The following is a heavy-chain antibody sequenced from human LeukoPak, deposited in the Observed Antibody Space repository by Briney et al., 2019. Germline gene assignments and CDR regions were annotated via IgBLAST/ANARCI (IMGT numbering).Heavy chain of an antibody. CDR1: GGSISSSSYY. CDR2: IYYSGST. CDR3: AREKSGYDY. Sequence: SETLSLTCTVSGGSISSSSYYWGWIRQPPGKGLEWIGSIYYSGSTYYNPSLKRRVTISVDTSKNQFSLKLSSVTAADTAVYYCAREKSGYDYWGQGTLVTVSS. V-gene: IGHV4-39*02. J-gene: IGHJ4*02. D-gene: IGHD3-3*01.